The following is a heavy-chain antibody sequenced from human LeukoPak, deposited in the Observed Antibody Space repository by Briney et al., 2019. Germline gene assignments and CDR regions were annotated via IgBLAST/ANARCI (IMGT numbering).Heavy chain of an antibody. CDR1: GDSISNYY. Sequence: SEALSLTCIVSGDSISNYYWSWIRQPPGKGLEWIGYIYYSGSTNYNPSLKSRVTISVDTSKNQLPLKLSFVTAADTAVYYCASVHNSRTYWFDPWGQGTLVTVSS. CDR3: ASVHNSRTYWFDP. V-gene: IGHV4-59*01. J-gene: IGHJ5*02. D-gene: IGHD6-13*01. CDR2: IYYSGST.